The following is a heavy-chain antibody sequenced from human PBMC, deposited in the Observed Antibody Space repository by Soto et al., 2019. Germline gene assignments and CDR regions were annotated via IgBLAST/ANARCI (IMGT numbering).Heavy chain of an antibody. CDR3: TSGSWAGEVFDI. V-gene: IGHV1-69*02. CDR2: IIPMLGVR. D-gene: IGHD2-21*01. J-gene: IGHJ3*02. CDR1: GGTFSTYS. Sequence: QVQLVQSGAEVKKPGSSVKVSCTDSGGTFSTYSMFWVRQAPGQGLEWLGRIIPMLGVRNYAQRFQDRVTITADKSTATVHMELSSLRSEDTALYYCTSGSWAGEVFDIWGQGTMVTVSS.